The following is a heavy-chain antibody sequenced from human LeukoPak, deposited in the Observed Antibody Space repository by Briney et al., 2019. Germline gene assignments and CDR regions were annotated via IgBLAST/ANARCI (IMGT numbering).Heavy chain of an antibody. CDR1: GGTFSSYA. J-gene: IGHJ4*02. V-gene: IGHV1-69*06. CDR3: ARARSLYYDILTGYEYDY. CDR2: IILIFGTA. D-gene: IGHD3-9*01. Sequence: ASVKVSCKASGGTFSSYAISWVRQAPGQGLEWMGGIILIFGTANYAQKFQGRVTITADKSTSTAYMELSSLRSEDTAVYYCARARSLYYDILTGYEYDYWGQGTLVTVSS.